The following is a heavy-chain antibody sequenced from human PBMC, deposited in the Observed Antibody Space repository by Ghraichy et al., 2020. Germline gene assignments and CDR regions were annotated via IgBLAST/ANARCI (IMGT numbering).Heavy chain of an antibody. CDR3: ARGGSTPLDS. CDR1: GDSVSSNSAA. CDR2: TYYRSKWYR. Sequence: SETLSLTCAISGDSVSSNSAAWNWIRQSTSRGLEWLGRTYYRSKWYRHSAVSMKSRITINPDTSRNQFSLQLNSVTPEDTAIYFCARGGSTPLDSWGQGTLVTVSS. D-gene: IGHD2-15*01. V-gene: IGHV6-1*01. J-gene: IGHJ4*02.